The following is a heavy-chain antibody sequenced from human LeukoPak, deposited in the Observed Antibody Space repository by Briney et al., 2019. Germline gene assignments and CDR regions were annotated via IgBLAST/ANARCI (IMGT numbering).Heavy chain of an antibody. D-gene: IGHD1-26*01. V-gene: IGHV3-64*01. CDR3: GSLDRSEIP. CDR2: VSADESGK. J-gene: IGHJ5*02. Sequence: QSGGSLRLSCVASGFSFDKFGMHWVRQAPGKGLEYVSSVSADESGKYYTKSVRGRFSISRDNSKNTMYLQLGNLRPDDMGIYYCGSLDRSEIPWGPGTLVTVSS. CDR1: GFSFDKFG.